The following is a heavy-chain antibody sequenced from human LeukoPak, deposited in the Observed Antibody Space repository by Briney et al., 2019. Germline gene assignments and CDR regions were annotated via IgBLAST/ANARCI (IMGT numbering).Heavy chain of an antibody. D-gene: IGHD1-1*01. J-gene: IGHJ6*02. V-gene: IGHV1-46*01. Sequence: ASVPVSCKASGYTLTNYYMHWLRQAPGHGLEWVGIINPSLVNTSYGQKFQGRVTMTRDTSMSTVYMELSSLRSEDTAVYYCARDLPAAYNWNDGAYYYYYGMDVWGQGTTVTVSS. CDR1: GYTLTNYY. CDR2: INPSLVNT. CDR3: ARDLPAAYNWNDGAYYYYYGMDV.